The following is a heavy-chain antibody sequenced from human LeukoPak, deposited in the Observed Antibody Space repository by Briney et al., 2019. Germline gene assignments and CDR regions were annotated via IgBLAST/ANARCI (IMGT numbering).Heavy chain of an antibody. CDR1: GYTFTSYG. Sequence: ASVKVSCKASGYTFTSYGISWVRQAPGQGLEWMGWISAYNGNTNYAQKLQGRVTMTTDTSTSTAYMELRSLRSDDTAVYYCARARGDGVTATLDYYYYYMDVWGKGTTVTISS. CDR2: ISAYNGNT. CDR3: ARARGDGVTATLDYYYYYMDV. D-gene: IGHD2-21*02. V-gene: IGHV1-18*01. J-gene: IGHJ6*03.